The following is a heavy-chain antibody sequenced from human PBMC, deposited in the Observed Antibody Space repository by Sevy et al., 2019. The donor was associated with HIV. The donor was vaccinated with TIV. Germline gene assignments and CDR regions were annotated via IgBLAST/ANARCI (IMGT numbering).Heavy chain of an antibody. CDR2: IYHSGST. J-gene: IGHJ6*02. V-gene: IGHV4-38-2*02. Sequence: SETLSLICTVSGYCMSSGYYWGWIRQPPGKGLEWIGSIYHSGSTYYNPSLKSRVTISVDTSKNQFSLKLSSVTAADTAMYYCARDLIAVAGTGTSNLYYYYGMDVWGQGTTVTVSS. CDR1: GYCMSSGYY. D-gene: IGHD6-19*01. CDR3: ARDLIAVAGTGTSNLYYYYGMDV.